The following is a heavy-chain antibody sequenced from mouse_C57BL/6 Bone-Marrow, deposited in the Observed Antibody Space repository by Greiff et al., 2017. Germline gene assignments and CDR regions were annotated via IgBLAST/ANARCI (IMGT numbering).Heavy chain of an antibody. CDR1: GYTFTDYE. CDR3: TPNWDSGPFDY. Sequence: QVQLQQSGAELVRPGASVTLSCKASGYTFTDYEMHWVKQTPVHGLEWIGAIDPETGGTAYNQKFKGKAILTADKSSSTAYMELRSLTSEDSAVYYGTPNWDSGPFDYWGQGTTLTVSS. V-gene: IGHV1-15*01. CDR2: IDPETGGT. J-gene: IGHJ2*01. D-gene: IGHD4-1*01.